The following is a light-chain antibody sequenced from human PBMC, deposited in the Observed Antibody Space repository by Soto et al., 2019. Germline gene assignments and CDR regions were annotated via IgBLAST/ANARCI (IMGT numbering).Light chain of an antibody. CDR3: LQDFNYPWT. Sequence: AIQMTQSPSSLSASVGDRVTITCRTSQDIRNDLGWYQQKPGKTPKLLIFAASSLQSGVPSRFSGSGSGTDLTLTISSLQPEDFATHYCLQDFNYPWTFGQGNKVEIE. CDR2: AAS. J-gene: IGKJ1*01. CDR1: QDIRND. V-gene: IGKV1-6*01.